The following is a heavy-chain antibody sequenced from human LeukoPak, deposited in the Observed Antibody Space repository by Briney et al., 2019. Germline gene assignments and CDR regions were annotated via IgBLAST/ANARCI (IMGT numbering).Heavy chain of an antibody. CDR3: ARAYSSTSGRDAFDF. CDR2: IKQDGSEK. D-gene: IGHD6-13*01. CDR1: GFTFSSYW. J-gene: IGHJ3*01. V-gene: IGHV3-7*01. Sequence: GGSLRLSCAASGFTFSSYWMSWVRQAPGKGLEWVANIKQDGSEKYYVDSVKGRFTISRDNAKNSLYLQMNSLRAEDTAVYYCARAYSSTSGRDAFDFWGQGTMVTVSS.